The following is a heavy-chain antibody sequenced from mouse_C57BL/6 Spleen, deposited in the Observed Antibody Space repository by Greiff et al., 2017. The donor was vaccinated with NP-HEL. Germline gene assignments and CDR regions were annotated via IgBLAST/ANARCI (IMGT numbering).Heavy chain of an antibody. CDR2: IWSGGST. CDR1: GFSLTSYG. CDR3: ARMSFTTAWYFDV. J-gene: IGHJ1*03. Sequence: QVQLQQSGPGLVQPSQSLSITCTVSGFSLTSYGVHWVRQSPGKGLEWLGVIWSGGSTDYNAAFISRLSISKDNSKSQVFFKMNSLQADDTAIYYCARMSFTTAWYFDVWGTGTTVTVSS. V-gene: IGHV2-2*01. D-gene: IGHD1-2*01.